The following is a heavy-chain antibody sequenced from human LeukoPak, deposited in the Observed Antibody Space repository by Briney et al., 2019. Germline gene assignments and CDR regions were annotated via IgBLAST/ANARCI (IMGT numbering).Heavy chain of an antibody. CDR3: TRRPPLTVTTDVGDY. CDR1: GCTFSGSA. CDR2: IRSKANSYAT. V-gene: IGHV3-73*01. Sequence: GGSLKLSCAASGCTFSGSAMHWVRQASGKGLEWVGRIRSKANSYATAYAASVKGRFTISRDDSKNTAYLQMNSLKTEDTAVYYCTRRPPLTVTTDVGDYWGQGTLVTVSS. D-gene: IGHD4-17*01. J-gene: IGHJ4*02.